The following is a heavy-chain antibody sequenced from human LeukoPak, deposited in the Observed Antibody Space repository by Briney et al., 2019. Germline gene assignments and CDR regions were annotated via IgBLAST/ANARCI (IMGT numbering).Heavy chain of an antibody. CDR2: LYYGQNS. CDR3: ARQLPTAAADTRGYFDY. CDR1: GGSISIISSSTYY. Sequence: SETLSLTCTVSGGSISIISSSTYYWGWIRQAPGKGLEWIGSLYYGQNSHYNPSLKSRATLSVDTSNNQFSLKLTSVTAADAAVYFCARQLPTAAADTRGYFDYWGQGTVVTVSS. D-gene: IGHD6-25*01. J-gene: IGHJ4*02. V-gene: IGHV4-39*01.